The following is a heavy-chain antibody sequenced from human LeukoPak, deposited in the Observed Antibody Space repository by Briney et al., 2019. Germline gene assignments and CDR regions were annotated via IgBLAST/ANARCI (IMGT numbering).Heavy chain of an antibody. D-gene: IGHD6-19*01. Sequence: ASVKVSCKASGYTFTGYYMHWVRQAPGQGLEWMGWINPNSGGTNYAQKFQGRATMTRDTSISTAYMELSRLRSDDTAVYYCARLAVAGIYYFDYWGQGTLVTVSS. CDR2: INPNSGGT. J-gene: IGHJ4*02. CDR3: ARLAVAGIYYFDY. CDR1: GYTFTGYY. V-gene: IGHV1-2*02.